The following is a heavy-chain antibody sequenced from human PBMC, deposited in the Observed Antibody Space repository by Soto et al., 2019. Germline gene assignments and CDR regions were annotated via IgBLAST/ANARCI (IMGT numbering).Heavy chain of an antibody. J-gene: IGHJ6*02. V-gene: IGHV1-69*12. CDR2: IIPIFGTA. Sequence: QVQLVQSGAEVKKPGSSVKVSCKASGGTFSSYAISWVRQAPGQGLEWMGGIIPIFGTANYAQKFQGRVTSTADEATSTAYMELSSLRSEDTAVYYCATDDGEIVLVPAAPYYGMDVWGQGTTVTVSS. D-gene: IGHD2-2*01. CDR3: ATDDGEIVLVPAAPYYGMDV. CDR1: GGTFSSYA.